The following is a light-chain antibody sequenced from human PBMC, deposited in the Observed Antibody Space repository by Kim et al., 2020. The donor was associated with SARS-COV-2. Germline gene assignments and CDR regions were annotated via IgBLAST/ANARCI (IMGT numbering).Light chain of an antibody. CDR2: GVS. Sequence: QSALTQPASVSGSPGQSITISCTGTSSDVGGYNYVSWYQQHPGKAPKLMIYGVSNRPSGVSNRFSGSKSGNTASLTISGLQAEDEADYYCSSYTSSSTLEGVFGGGTKLTV. J-gene: IGLJ2*01. V-gene: IGLV2-14*03. CDR3: SSYTSSSTLEGV. CDR1: SSDVGGYNY.